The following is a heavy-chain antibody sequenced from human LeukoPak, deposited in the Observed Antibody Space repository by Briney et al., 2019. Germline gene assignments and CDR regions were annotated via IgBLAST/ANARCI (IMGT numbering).Heavy chain of an antibody. Sequence: SETLSLTCAVSGASITSVNWWNWVRQSPGKGLEWIGEIDHTGNTNYNASLKSRVTISLDKSKNQFSLNVNSVTAADTAVYYCARSYASAVWGQGTLVTVSS. V-gene: IGHV4-4*02. CDR2: IDHTGNT. J-gene: IGHJ1*01. CDR3: ARSYASAV. CDR1: GASITSVNW.